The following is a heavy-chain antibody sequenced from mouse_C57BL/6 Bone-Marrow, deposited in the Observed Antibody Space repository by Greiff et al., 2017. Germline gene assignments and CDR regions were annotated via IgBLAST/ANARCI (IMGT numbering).Heavy chain of an antibody. CDR2: ISDGGSYT. D-gene: IGHD1-1*01. CDR3: ARDRKNYYGSSYGRYFDV. V-gene: IGHV5-4*01. J-gene: IGHJ1*03. CDR1: GFTFSSYA. Sequence: EVMLVESGGGLVKPGGSLKLSCAASGFTFSSYAMSWVRQTPEKRLEWVATISDGGSYTYYPDNVKGRFTISRDNAKNNLYLQMSHLKSEDTAMYYCARDRKNYYGSSYGRYFDVWGTGTTVTVSS.